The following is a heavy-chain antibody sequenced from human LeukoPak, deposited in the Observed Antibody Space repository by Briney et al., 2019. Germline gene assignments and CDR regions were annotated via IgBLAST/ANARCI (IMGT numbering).Heavy chain of an antibody. CDR1: GASISSGSNY. J-gene: IGHJ6*03. V-gene: IGHV4-39*01. CDR2: IYSSGST. Sequence: PSETLSLTCSVSGASISSGSNYWGWIRQPPGKTLEWIGSIYSSGSTYYNPSLKSRVIIIIDTPKNHFSLTLSSVTAADTAVYYCARHKDYYYSYMDVWGKGTTVTISS. CDR3: ARHKDYYYSYMDV.